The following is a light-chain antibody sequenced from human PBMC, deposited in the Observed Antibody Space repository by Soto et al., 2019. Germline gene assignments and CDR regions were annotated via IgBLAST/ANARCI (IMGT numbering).Light chain of an antibody. CDR2: AAS. J-gene: IGKJ4*01. CDR1: QGIRND. CDR3: QQDYSFPLT. Sequence: AVQMTQSPSYLSASVGGRGPSACRASQGIRNDLAWYQQKPGKAPKLLIYAASSLHSGVPSRFSGSGAGTDFSLTISSLQPEDSATYYCQQDYSFPLTFGGGTKVDIK. V-gene: IGKV1-6*01.